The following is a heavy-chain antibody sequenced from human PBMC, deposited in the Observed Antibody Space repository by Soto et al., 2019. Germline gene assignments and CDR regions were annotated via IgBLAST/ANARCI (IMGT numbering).Heavy chain of an antibody. CDR2: ISSTSTTI. V-gene: IGHV3-48*01. D-gene: IGHD3-10*01. J-gene: IGHJ4*02. CDR1: GFTFSSYS. Sequence: GGSLRLSCAASGFTFSSYSMSWVRQAPGKGLEWVSYISSTSTTIYYADSVKGRFTISRDNAKNSLYLHMNSLSAEDTAVYYCARALITRVPEADWGQGTLVTVSS. CDR3: ARALITRVPEAD.